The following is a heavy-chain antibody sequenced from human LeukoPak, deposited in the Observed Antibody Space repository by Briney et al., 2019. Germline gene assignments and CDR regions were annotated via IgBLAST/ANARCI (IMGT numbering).Heavy chain of an antibody. Sequence: GGSLRLSCAASGFTFGSYAMHWVCQAPGKGLEWVAVISYDGSNKYYADSVKGRFTISRDNSKNTLYLQMNSLRAEDTAVYYCARAAIRSYHPGYWGQGTLVTVSS. CDR1: GFTFGSYA. CDR2: ISYDGSNK. D-gene: IGHD2-21*01. J-gene: IGHJ4*02. CDR3: ARAAIRSYHPGY. V-gene: IGHV3-30-3*01.